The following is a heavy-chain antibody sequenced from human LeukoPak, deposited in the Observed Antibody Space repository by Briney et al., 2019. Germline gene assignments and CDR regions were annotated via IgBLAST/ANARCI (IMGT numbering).Heavy chain of an antibody. CDR2: INYSGST. D-gene: IGHD6-6*01. CDR3: ARCLHYSSSYFYHYYGMDV. V-gene: IGHV4-34*01. J-gene: IGHJ6*02. CDR1: GGSFSNYY. Sequence: SETLSLTCAVYGGSFSNYYWRWIRQPPGKGLEWIGEINYSGSTNYNPSLKSRVTISVDTSKNQFSLKLSSVTAADTAVYYCARCLHYSSSYFYHYYGMDVWGQGTTVTVSS.